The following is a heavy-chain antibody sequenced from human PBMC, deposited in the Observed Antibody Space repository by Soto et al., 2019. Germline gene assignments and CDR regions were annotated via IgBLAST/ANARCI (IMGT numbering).Heavy chain of an antibody. CDR3: ARSSGWRQVVVYMSGLDV. CDR1: GFTVSDHY. Sequence: QVQLVESGGCLVKPGGSLRLSCAVSGFTVSDHYMTWIRQAPGKGLEWVSYISGSGTYTNYADSVKGRFIISRDIPQNSLWLQINSLRAEDTAVYYCARSSGWRQVVVYMSGLDVCGQGTSVTVSS. J-gene: IGHJ6*02. D-gene: IGHD3-10*01. V-gene: IGHV3-11*06. CDR2: ISGSGTYT.